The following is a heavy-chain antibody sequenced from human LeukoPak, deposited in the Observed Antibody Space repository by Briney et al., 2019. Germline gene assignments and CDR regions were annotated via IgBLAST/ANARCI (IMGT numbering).Heavy chain of an antibody. Sequence: PGGSLRLSCAASGFTFSNYGLNWVRQAPGKGLEWVSHISSSGGAKYYAGSVKGRFSISRDNSKNTLYLQMNSLRAEDTALYYCAKKVVVGATSPYSDFQDWGQGTLVTVSS. CDR2: ISSSGGAK. D-gene: IGHD1-26*01. V-gene: IGHV3-23*01. CDR1: GFTFSNYG. J-gene: IGHJ1*01. CDR3: AKKVVVGATSPYSDFQD.